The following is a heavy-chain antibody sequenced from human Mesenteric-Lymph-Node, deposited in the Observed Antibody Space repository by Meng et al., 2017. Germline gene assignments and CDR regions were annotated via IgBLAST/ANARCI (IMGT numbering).Heavy chain of an antibody. D-gene: IGHD2-15*01. Sequence: GGSLRLSCTASGFSFETLTINWVRQAPGKGLEWLSSISSRSTSIYYADSVKGRFTISRDNAKNSMFLQMDSLRAEDTAVYYCASEGGYCSGGRCAYFSYGMDVWGQGTTVTVSS. V-gene: IGHV3-21*01. J-gene: IGHJ6*02. CDR2: ISSRSTSI. CDR3: ASEGGYCSGGRCAYFSYGMDV. CDR1: GFSFETLT.